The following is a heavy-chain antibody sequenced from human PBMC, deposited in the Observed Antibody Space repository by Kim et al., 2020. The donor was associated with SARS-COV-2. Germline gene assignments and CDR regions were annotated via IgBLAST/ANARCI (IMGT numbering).Heavy chain of an antibody. Sequence: SETLSLTCAVYGGSFSGHSWSWIRQPPGKGLEWIGEITHSGSTKYNPSLKSRLTISIDMSKNQFSLKLTSVTAADTGLYYCTRGRVGVVPAPVLGLGPYYDYFILDVWGHRTTVIVSS. CDR2: ITHSGST. CDR3: TRGRVGVVPAPVLGLGPYYDYFILDV. V-gene: IGHV4-34*01. CDR1: GGSFSGHS. D-gene: IGHD2-2*01. J-gene: IGHJ6*02.